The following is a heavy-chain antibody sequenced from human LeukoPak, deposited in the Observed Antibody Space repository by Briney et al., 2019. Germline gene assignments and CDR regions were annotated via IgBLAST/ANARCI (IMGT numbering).Heavy chain of an antibody. CDR1: GYTFTSYY. V-gene: IGHV1-46*01. Sequence: GASVKVSCKASGYTFTSYYMHWVRQAPGQGLEWMGIINPSGGSTSYAQKFQGRVTMTRDTSTSTVYMELSSLRSEDTAVYYCATLGGMGGPAAMIDYWGQGTLVTVSS. D-gene: IGHD2-2*01. CDR3: ATLGGMGGPAAMIDY. CDR2: INPSGGST. J-gene: IGHJ4*02.